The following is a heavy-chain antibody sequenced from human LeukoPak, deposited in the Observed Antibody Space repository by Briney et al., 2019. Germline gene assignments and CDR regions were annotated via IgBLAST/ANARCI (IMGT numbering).Heavy chain of an antibody. Sequence: GGSLRLSCAASGFTFSNYGIHWVRQAPGKGLEWVAFISHDGNTKYYADSVKDRFTISRDNSKNTLYLQMNSLRAEDTAVYYCAGITVAGLFDNWGQGTLVTVSS. CDR1: GFTFSNYG. CDR2: ISHDGNTK. D-gene: IGHD6-19*01. J-gene: IGHJ4*02. V-gene: IGHV3-30*03. CDR3: AGITVAGLFDN.